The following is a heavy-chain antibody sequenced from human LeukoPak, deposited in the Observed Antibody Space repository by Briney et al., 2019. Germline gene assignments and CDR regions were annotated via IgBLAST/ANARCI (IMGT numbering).Heavy chain of an antibody. D-gene: IGHD2-15*01. J-gene: IGHJ3*02. V-gene: IGHV3-11*04. CDR1: GFTFEDYE. CDR2: ISATGNTK. Sequence: GGSLRLSCAASGFTFEDYEMSWFRQAPGKGPEWILYISATGNTKYYADSVKGRFTVSRDNGKNSLLLQMNSLRAEDTALYYCARGYSRAAFDIWGQGTVVAVSS. CDR3: ARGYSRAAFDI.